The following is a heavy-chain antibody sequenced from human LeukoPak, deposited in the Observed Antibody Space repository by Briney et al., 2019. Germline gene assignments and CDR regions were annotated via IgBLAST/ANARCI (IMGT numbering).Heavy chain of an antibody. CDR3: AKGLPQGY. CDR1: GFTFSSYA. Sequence: GGSLRLSCAASGFTFSSYAMSWVRQAPGKGLEWVSTISSSGVITFHADSVKGRFTISRDNSKNTLYLQMNSLRAEDTAVYYCAKGLPQGYWGQGTLVTVSS. D-gene: IGHD3-16*01. V-gene: IGHV3-23*01. CDR2: ISSSGVIT. J-gene: IGHJ4*02.